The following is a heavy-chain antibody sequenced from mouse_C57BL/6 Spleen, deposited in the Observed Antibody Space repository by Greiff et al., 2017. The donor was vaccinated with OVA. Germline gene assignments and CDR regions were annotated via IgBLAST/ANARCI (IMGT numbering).Heavy chain of an antibody. Sequence: QVQLQQSGAELVKPGASVKLSCKASGYTFTEYTIHWVKQRSGQGLEWIGWFYPGSGSIKYNEKFKDKATLTADISSSTVYMELSRLTSEDSAVYFCARHEAAYYYGSSYFDYWGQGTTLTVSS. CDR3: ARHEAAYYYGSSYFDY. V-gene: IGHV1-62-2*01. CDR2: FYPGSGSI. D-gene: IGHD1-1*01. J-gene: IGHJ2*01. CDR1: GYTFTEYT.